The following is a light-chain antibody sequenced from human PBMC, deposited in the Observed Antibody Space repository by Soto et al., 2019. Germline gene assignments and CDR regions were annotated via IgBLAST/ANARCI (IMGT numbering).Light chain of an antibody. CDR3: SSYTTSSTYV. CDR1: SGDVGGYKY. Sequence: SVLTHPASVSRSPGQSIAISCTGTSGDVGGYKYVSWYQQHPGKAPKLMIYDVSNRPSGVSDRFSGSKSGNTASLTISGLQAEDEADYYCSSYTTSSTYVFGTGTKVTVL. J-gene: IGLJ1*01. V-gene: IGLV2-14*01. CDR2: DVS.